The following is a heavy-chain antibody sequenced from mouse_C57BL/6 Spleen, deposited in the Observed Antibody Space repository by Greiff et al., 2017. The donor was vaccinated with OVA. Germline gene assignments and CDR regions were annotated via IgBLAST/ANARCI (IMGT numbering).Heavy chain of an antibody. V-gene: IGHV1-82*01. CDR3: ARGITTVVAPYFDY. CDR2: IYPGDGDT. CDR1: GYAFSSSW. J-gene: IGHJ2*01. Sequence: QVQLQQSGPELVKPGASVKISCKASGYAFSSSWMNWVKQRPGKGLEWIGRIYPGDGDTNYNGKFKGKATLTADKSSSTAYMQLSSLTSEDSAVYFCARGITTVVAPYFDYWGQGTNLTVSS. D-gene: IGHD1-1*01.